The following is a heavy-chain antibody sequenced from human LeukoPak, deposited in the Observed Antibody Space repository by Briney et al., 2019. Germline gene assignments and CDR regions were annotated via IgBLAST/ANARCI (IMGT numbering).Heavy chain of an antibody. V-gene: IGHV3-53*01. D-gene: IGHD3-10*01. CDR2: IYSGGST. CDR3: ARDSLPGYYGSGSYYKD. J-gene: IGHJ4*02. Sequence: GGSLRLSCAASGFTVSSNHMSWVRQAPGKGLEWVSVIYSGGSTYYVDSVKGRFTISRDNSKNTLYLQMNSLRAEDTAVYYCARDSLPGYYGSGSYYKDWGQGTLVTVSS. CDR1: GFTVSSNH.